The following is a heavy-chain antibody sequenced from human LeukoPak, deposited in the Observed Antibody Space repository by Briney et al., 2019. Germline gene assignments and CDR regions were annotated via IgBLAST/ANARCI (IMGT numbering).Heavy chain of an antibody. CDR3: ARSHLDPRIAVAGDFDY. Sequence: SETLSLTCTVSGGSISSSSYYWGWIRQPPGKGLEWIGSIYYSGSTYYNPSLKSRVTISVDTSKNQFSLKLSSVTAADTAVYYCARSHLDPRIAVAGDFDYWGQGTLVTVSS. J-gene: IGHJ4*02. D-gene: IGHD6-19*01. CDR2: IYYSGST. V-gene: IGHV4-39*01. CDR1: GGSISSSSYY.